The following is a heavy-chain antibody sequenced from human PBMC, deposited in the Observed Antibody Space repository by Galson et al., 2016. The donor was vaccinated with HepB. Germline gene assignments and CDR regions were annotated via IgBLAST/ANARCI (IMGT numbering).Heavy chain of an antibody. CDR3: TRAAGSDKFDL. Sequence: SVKVSCKASGYTFSTFDIHWVRQAPGQGLEWMGWINPNSDKRGYAQKFQGRVTMTRDISISTAYIELTSLPSADTAVYYCTRAAGSDKFDLWGQGTLVTVS. CDR1: GYTFSTFD. V-gene: IGHV1-8*01. J-gene: IGHJ5*02. CDR2: INPNSDKR.